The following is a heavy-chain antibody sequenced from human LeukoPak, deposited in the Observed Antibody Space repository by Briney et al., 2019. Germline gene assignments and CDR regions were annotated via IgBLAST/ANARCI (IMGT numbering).Heavy chain of an antibody. V-gene: IGHV4-30-4*01. D-gene: IGHD2-21*01. J-gene: IGHJ4*02. CDR1: GGSISSGNYY. CDR2: IYNSGNT. CDR3: ARDEKAYCGGDCYSGIDY. Sequence: SETLSLTCSVSGGSISSGNYYWSWIRQPPGKGPEWIGYIYNSGNTYYNPSLKSRVTISVDTSKNQFSLKLSSVTAADTAVYYCARDEKAYCGGDCYSGIDYWGQGTLVTVSS.